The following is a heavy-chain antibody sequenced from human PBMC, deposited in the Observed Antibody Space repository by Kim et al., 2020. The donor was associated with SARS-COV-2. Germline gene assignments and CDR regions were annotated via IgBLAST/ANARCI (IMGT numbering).Heavy chain of an antibody. Sequence: SRVTISVDTSKNQFSLKLSSVTAADTAVYYCARDSKGYGKYYYYYYGMDVWGQGTTVTVSS. CDR3: ARDSKGYGKYYYYYYGMDV. V-gene: IGHV4-34*01. J-gene: IGHJ6*02. D-gene: IGHD5-18*01.